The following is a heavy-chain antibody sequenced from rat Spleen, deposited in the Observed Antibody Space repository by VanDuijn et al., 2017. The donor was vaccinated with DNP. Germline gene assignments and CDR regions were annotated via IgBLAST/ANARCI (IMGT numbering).Heavy chain of an antibody. Sequence: EVQLVESGGGLVQPGRSLKLSCAASGFTFSDYYMAWVRQAPTKGLEWVAYIRFDGAITYYGDSVKGRFTISRDNAKSSLYLQVNSLRSEDMATYQCARTRLAQEGIVPFDYWGQGVMVTVSP. CDR1: GFTFSDYY. V-gene: IGHV5-22*01. D-gene: IGHD1-11*01. CDR3: ARTRLAQEGIVPFDY. J-gene: IGHJ2*01. CDR2: IRFDGAIT.